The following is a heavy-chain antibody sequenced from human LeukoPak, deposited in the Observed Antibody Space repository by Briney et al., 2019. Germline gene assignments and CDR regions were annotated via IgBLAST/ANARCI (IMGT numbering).Heavy chain of an antibody. CDR3: ARGGARSSKYYYDSSGYYY. Sequence: SETLSLTCTVSGGSISSSNYYWGWIRQPPGKGLEWIGSIFYSGSTFYNPSLKSRATMSVDTSKNQFSLRLSSVTAADTAVYYCARGGARSSKYYYDSSGYYYWGQGTLVTVSS. J-gene: IGHJ4*02. CDR1: GGSISSSNYY. V-gene: IGHV4-39*01. D-gene: IGHD3-22*01. CDR2: IFYSGST.